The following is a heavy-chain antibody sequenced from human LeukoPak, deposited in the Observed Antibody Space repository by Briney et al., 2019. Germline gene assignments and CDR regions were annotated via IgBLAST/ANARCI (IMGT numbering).Heavy chain of an antibody. CDR1: GFSFSGHW. Sequence: GGSLRLSCTASGFSFSGHWMHWARQLPGKGLVWVSRISPTGSTTSYADSVKGRFTVSRDNAKNTLYLQVNNLRAEDTAVYYCARENYYDSRGEYGMDVWGQGTTVTVSS. V-gene: IGHV3-74*01. D-gene: IGHD3-22*01. CDR3: ARENYYDSRGEYGMDV. J-gene: IGHJ6*02. CDR2: ISPTGSTT.